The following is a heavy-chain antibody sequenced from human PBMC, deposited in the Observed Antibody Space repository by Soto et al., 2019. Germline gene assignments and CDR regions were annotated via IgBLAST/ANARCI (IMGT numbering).Heavy chain of an antibody. CDR3: AKEVGATPLDY. Sequence: PGGSLRLSCAASGFTFSSYGMHWVRQAPGKGLEWVAVISYDGSNKYYADSVKGRFTISRDNSKNTLYLQMNSLRAEDTAVYYCAKEVGATPLDYWGQGTLVTVSS. CDR2: ISYDGSNK. V-gene: IGHV3-30*18. D-gene: IGHD1-26*01. CDR1: GFTFSSYG. J-gene: IGHJ4*02.